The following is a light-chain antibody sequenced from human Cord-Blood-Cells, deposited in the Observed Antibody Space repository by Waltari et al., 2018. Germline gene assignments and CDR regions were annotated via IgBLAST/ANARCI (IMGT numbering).Light chain of an antibody. CDR2: DAS. V-gene: IGKV3-11*01. J-gene: IGKJ5*01. CDR3: QQRSNWPPIT. Sequence: EILLTPSPATLPFSPGDRATLPCMASQSVSSYLAWYQQKPGQAPRLLIYDASNRATGIPARFSGSGSGTDFTLTISSLEPEDFAVYYCQQRSNWPPITFGQGTRLEIK. CDR1: QSVSSY.